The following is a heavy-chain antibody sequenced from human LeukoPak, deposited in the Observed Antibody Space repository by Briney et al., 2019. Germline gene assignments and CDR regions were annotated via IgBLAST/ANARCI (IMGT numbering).Heavy chain of an antibody. CDR1: GFTFDDYA. CDR2: ISWNSGNI. CDR3: AKGHYYDSSGYFYY. J-gene: IGHJ4*02. D-gene: IGHD3-22*01. Sequence: PGGSLRLSCAASGFTFDDYAMHWVRQAPGKGLEWVSGISWNSGNIGYADSVKGRFTISRDNAKNSLYLQMNSLRAEDTALYYCAKGHYYDSSGYFYYSGQGTLVTVSS. V-gene: IGHV3-9*01.